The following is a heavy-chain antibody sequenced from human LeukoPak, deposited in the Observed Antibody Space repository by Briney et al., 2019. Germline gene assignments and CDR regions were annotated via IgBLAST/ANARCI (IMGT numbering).Heavy chain of an antibody. Sequence: GGSLRLSCAASGFTFSSNAMTWVRLAPGKGLEWVSAISGGGGSTFYADSVKGRFTISRDNSKNTLYLQVNSLRAEDTALYYCAKALGPTYSYGLDCWGQGTLVTVSS. CDR3: AKALGPTYSYGLDC. V-gene: IGHV3-23*01. CDR2: ISGGGGST. J-gene: IGHJ4*02. D-gene: IGHD5-18*01. CDR1: GFTFSSNA.